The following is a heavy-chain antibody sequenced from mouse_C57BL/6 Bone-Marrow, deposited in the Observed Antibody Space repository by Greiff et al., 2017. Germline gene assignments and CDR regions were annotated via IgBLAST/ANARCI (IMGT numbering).Heavy chain of an antibody. V-gene: IGHV1-81*01. CDR1: GYTFTSYG. CDR2: IYPRSGNT. J-gene: IGHJ1*03. CDR3: ARETVVAHWYFDV. Sequence: QVQLQQSGAELARPGASVKLSCKASGYTFTSYGISCVKQRTGQGLEWIGEIYPRSGNTYYNEKFKGKATLTADKSARTAYMELRSLTSEDSAVYFCARETVVAHWYFDVWGTGTTVTVSS. D-gene: IGHD1-1*01.